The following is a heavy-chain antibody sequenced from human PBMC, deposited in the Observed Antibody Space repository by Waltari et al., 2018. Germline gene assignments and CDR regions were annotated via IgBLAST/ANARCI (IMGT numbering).Heavy chain of an antibody. CDR3: ARGMATIYSYYYYYMDV. CDR2: IIPIFGTA. V-gene: IGHV1-69*01. CDR1: GGTFSSYA. D-gene: IGHD5-12*01. J-gene: IGHJ6*03. Sequence: KASGGTFSSYAISWVRQAPGQGLEWMGGIIPIFGTANYAQKFQGRVTITADESTSTAYMELSSLRSEDTAVYYCARGMATIYSYYYYYMDVWGKGTTVTVSS.